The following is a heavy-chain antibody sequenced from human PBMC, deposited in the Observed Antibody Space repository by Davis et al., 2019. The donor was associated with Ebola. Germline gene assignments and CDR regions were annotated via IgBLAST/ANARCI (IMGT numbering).Heavy chain of an antibody. Sequence: SETLSLTCAVYGGSFSGYYWSWIRQPPGKGLEWIGEINHSGSTNYNPSLKSRVTISVDTSKNQFSLKLSSVTAADTAVYYCARAPGEMATLWFDPWGQGTLVTVSS. CDR3: ARAPGEMATLWFDP. J-gene: IGHJ5*02. CDR1: GGSFSGYY. D-gene: IGHD5-24*01. V-gene: IGHV4-34*09. CDR2: INHSGST.